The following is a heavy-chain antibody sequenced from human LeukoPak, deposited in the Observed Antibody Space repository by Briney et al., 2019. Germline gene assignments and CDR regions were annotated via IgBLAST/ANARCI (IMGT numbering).Heavy chain of an antibody. V-gene: IGHV3-23*01. CDR1: GFTFSSYA. Sequence: GGSLRLSCAASGFTFSSYAMSWVRQAPGKGLEWVSAISGSGGSTYYADSVKGRFTISRDNSKNTLYLQMNSLKTEDTAVYYCTRGSWGSYYDVRRIVRQDVWGKGATVTVSS. CDR3: TRGSWGSYYDVRRIVRQDV. J-gene: IGHJ6*04. CDR2: ISGSGGST. D-gene: IGHD1-26*01.